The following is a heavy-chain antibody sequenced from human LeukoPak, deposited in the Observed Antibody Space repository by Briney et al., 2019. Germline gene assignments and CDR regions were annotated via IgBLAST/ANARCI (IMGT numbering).Heavy chain of an antibody. V-gene: IGHV4-38-2*02. CDR3: ASMGYYYDSSGYKDY. J-gene: IGHJ4*02. CDR1: GYSISSGYY. Sequence: SETLSLTCTVSGYSISSGYYWGWIRQPPGKGLEWIGSIYHSGSTYYNPSLKSRVTISVDTSKNQFSLKLSSVTAADTAVYYCASMGYYYDSSGYKDYWGQGTLVTVSS. D-gene: IGHD3-22*01. CDR2: IYHSGST.